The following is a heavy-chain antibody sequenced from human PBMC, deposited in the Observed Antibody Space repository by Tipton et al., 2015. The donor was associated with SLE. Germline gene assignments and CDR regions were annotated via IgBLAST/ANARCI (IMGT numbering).Heavy chain of an antibody. V-gene: IGHV4-61*02. J-gene: IGHJ4*02. CDR2: IYTSGST. Sequence: TLSLTCTVSGGSISSGYYWGWIRQPAGKGLEWIGRIYTSGSTNYNPSLKSRVTMSVDTSKNQFSLKLSAVTAADTAVYYCASGIAAAGTGGDYWGQGTLVTVSS. CDR3: ASGIAAAGTGGDY. CDR1: GGSISSGYY. D-gene: IGHD6-13*01.